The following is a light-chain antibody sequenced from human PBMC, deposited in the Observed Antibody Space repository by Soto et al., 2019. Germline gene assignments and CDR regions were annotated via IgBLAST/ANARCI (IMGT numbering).Light chain of an antibody. Sequence: VLTQPPSASGTPGQRVTISCSGSSSNIGSNSVNWYQQLPGTAPKLLIYNNNQRPSGVPDRFSGSKSGTSASLAISGLQSEDESDYYCAAWDDSLDGPIFGPGTKVTVL. CDR3: AAWDDSLDGPI. CDR1: SSNIGSNS. V-gene: IGLV1-44*01. J-gene: IGLJ1*01. CDR2: NNN.